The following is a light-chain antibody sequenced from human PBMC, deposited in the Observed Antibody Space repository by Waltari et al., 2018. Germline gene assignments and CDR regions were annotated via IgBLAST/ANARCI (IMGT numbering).Light chain of an antibody. Sequence: EIVLTQSPGTLSLSPGERATLSCRASQSISRYLAWYQQKPGQAPRRLIYAASSRATGLPDRFSGSGSGTDFSLTISRLEPEDFAVYYCQNHERLPAMFGQGTKVEIK. CDR2: AAS. V-gene: IGKV3-20*01. CDR3: QNHERLPAM. J-gene: IGKJ1*01. CDR1: QSISRY.